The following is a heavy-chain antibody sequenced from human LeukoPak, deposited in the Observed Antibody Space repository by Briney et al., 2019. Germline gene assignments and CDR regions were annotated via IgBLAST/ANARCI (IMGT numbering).Heavy chain of an antibody. Sequence: SETLSLTCTVSGGSISSYYWSWIRQPPGKGLEWIGYIYYSGSTNYNPSLKSRVTISVDTSKKQFSLKLSSVTAADTAVYYCARQEDIVVVPAANAAFDIWGQGTMVTVSS. CDR1: GGSISSYY. CDR2: IYYSGST. CDR3: ARQEDIVVVPAANAAFDI. D-gene: IGHD2-2*01. J-gene: IGHJ3*02. V-gene: IGHV4-59*08.